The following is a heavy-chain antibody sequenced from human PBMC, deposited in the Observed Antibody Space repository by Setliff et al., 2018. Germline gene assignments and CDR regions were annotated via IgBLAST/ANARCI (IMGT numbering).Heavy chain of an antibody. Sequence: PGGSLRLSCAASGFTFSSYGMHWVRQAPGKGLEWVAVIWDDGGNKYHADSVKGRFTISRDNARTSMYMQMNSLRGDDTAVYYCARWVGSSSSGYYYMDVWGKGTTVTVSS. V-gene: IGHV3-33*08. CDR1: GFTFSSYG. D-gene: IGHD1-26*01. CDR2: IWDDGGNK. CDR3: ARWVGSSSSGYYYMDV. J-gene: IGHJ6*03.